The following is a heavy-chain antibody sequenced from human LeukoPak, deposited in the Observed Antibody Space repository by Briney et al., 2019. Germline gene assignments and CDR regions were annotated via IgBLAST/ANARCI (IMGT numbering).Heavy chain of an antibody. CDR3: ARALRSFDWFEP. Sequence: SQTLSLTCTVSGGSISSGDYYWSWIRQHPGKGLEWIGYIYYSGSTYYNPSLKSRVTISVDTSKNQFSLKLSSVTAADTAVYYCARALRSFDWFEPWGQGTLVTVSS. CDR1: GGSISSGDYY. CDR2: IYYSGST. D-gene: IGHD3-9*01. J-gene: IGHJ5*02. V-gene: IGHV4-31*03.